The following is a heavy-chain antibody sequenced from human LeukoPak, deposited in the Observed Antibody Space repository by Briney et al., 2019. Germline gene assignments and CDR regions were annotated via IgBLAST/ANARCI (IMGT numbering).Heavy chain of an antibody. J-gene: IGHJ4*02. D-gene: IGHD6-13*01. V-gene: IGHV3-74*01. Sequence: PGGSLRLSCAASRFTFSSYWMHWVRQGPGKGLVWVSRINGDGRSTTYADSVKGRFTISRDNAKNTLYSQMNSLRAEDTAVYYCARELPAAGTWGIDYWGQGTLVTVSS. CDR3: ARELPAAGTWGIDY. CDR2: INGDGRST. CDR1: RFTFSSYW.